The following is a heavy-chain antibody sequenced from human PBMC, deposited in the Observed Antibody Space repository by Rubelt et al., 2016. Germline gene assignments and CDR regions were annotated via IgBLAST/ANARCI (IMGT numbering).Heavy chain of an antibody. V-gene: IGHV1-2*02. J-gene: IGHJ3*02. CDR2: INPNSGGT. Sequence: QVQLVQSGAEVKKPGASVKVSCKASGYTFTGYYMHWVRQAPGQGLEWMGWINPNSGGTNYAQKFQGRVTMTRDTSISTAYMELSRLRSDDTAVYYCARDRGGWNDPYAFDIWGQGTMVTVSS. D-gene: IGHD1-1*01. CDR3: ARDRGGWNDPYAFDI. CDR1: GYTFTGYY.